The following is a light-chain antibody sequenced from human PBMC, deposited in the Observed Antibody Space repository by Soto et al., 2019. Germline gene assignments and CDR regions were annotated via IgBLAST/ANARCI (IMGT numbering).Light chain of an antibody. CDR1: SSNIGAGYD. CDR2: SNS. V-gene: IGLV1-40*01. Sequence: SVLTQPPSVSGAPGQRVTISCTGSSSNIGAGYDVHWYQQLPGTAPKLLIYSNSNRPSGVPDRFSGSKSGTSASLAITGLQAEDEADYYCQSSDSSLSGSVFGGGTKLTVL. CDR3: QSSDSSLSGSV. J-gene: IGLJ3*02.